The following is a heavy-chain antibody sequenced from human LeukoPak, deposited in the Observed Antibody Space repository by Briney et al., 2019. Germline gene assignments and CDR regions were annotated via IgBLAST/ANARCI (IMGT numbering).Heavy chain of an antibody. Sequence: GGSLRLSCAASGFTFSDYYMTWIRQPPGKGLEWVSAISSSGATTYYADPVKGRFTISRDNSKNTLYLQMNSLRAEDTAVYYCAKGTMDGGQYYYDSSGGQGTLVTVSS. V-gene: IGHV3-23*01. CDR2: ISSSGATT. J-gene: IGHJ4*02. CDR1: GFTFSDYY. CDR3: AKGTMDGGQYYYDSS. D-gene: IGHD3-22*01.